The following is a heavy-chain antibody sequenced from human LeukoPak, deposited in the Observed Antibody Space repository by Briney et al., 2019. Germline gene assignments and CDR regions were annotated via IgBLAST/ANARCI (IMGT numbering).Heavy chain of an antibody. D-gene: IGHD2-15*01. J-gene: IGHJ3*02. CDR1: GFTFSSYS. CDR2: ISSSSSYI. V-gene: IGHV3-21*01. Sequence: KPGGSLRLSCAASGFTFSSYSMNWVRQAPGKGLEWVSSISSSSSYIYYADSVKGRFTISSDNAKNSLYLQMNSLRAEDTAVYYCARECSGGSCLGLEAFDIWGQGTMVTVSS. CDR3: ARECSGGSCLGLEAFDI.